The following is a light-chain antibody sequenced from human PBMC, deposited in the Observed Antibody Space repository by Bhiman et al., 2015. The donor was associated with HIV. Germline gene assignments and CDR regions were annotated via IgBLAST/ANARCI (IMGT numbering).Light chain of an antibody. CDR1: SSDVGVYNL. J-gene: IGLJ2*01. CDR3: SSYGGTTNWGA. V-gene: IGLV2-8*01. CDR2: EVN. Sequence: QSALTQPLSASGSRGQSVIISCTGTSSDVGVYNLVSWYQHHPGKAPKLIIYEVNKRPSGVPARFSGSKSGNTASLTVSGLQDEDEADYYCSSYGGTTNWGAFGGGTKLTVL.